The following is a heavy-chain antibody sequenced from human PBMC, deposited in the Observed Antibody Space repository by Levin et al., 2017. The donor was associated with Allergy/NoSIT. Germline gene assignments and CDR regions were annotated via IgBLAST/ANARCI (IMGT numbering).Heavy chain of an antibody. Sequence: SCAASGFSFSSYWMSWVRQAPGKGLEWVANMKHDGSEKFYVDSVKGRFTISRDNAKKLLFLQMNSLTAEDTAIYYCAREGTLGSSWYSKNWFDPWGQGTLVTVSS. CDR3: AREGTLGSSWYSKNWFDP. D-gene: IGHD6-13*01. J-gene: IGHJ5*02. CDR2: MKHDGSEK. V-gene: IGHV3-7*01. CDR1: GFSFSSYW.